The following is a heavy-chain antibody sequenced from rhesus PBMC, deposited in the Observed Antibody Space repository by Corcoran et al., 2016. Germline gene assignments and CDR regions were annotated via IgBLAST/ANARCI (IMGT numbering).Heavy chain of an antibody. J-gene: IGHJ4*01. CDR1: GASRSGLW. V-gene: IGHV4-80*01. Sequence: QVQLQESGPGLVKPSATLSLTCAVSGASRSGLWWIWTRTPPGKGLEWIGEINGDSGTTYYNASLKSRVTISKDASQNQFSLKLSSMTAADTAVYFCARGGYGSSYHWGQGVLVTVSS. D-gene: IGHD4-29*01. CDR3: ARGGYGSSYH. CDR2: INGDSGTT.